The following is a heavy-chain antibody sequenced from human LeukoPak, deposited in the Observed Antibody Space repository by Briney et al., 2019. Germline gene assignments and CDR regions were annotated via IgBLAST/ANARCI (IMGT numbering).Heavy chain of an antibody. V-gene: IGHV1-2*02. CDR2: INPNSGGT. Sequence: ASVKVSCKASGYTFTGYYMHWVRQAPGQGLEWMGWINPNSGGTNYAQKFQGRVTMTTDTSISTAYMELSKLRSDDTTVYYCARDREGSTGTTGSWGQGTLVTVSS. J-gene: IGHJ4*02. CDR1: GYTFTGYY. CDR3: ARDREGSTGTTGS. D-gene: IGHD1-7*01.